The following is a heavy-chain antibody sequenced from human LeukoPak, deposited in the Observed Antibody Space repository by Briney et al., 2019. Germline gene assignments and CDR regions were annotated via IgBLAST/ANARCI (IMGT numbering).Heavy chain of an antibody. J-gene: IGHJ3*02. CDR1: GFTVSSNY. CDR2: IRNKANSHTT. CDR3: ARVGDVIAFDI. D-gene: IGHD3-3*01. Sequence: GGSLRLSCAASGFTVSSNYMNWVRQAPGKGLEWVGRIRNKANSHTTEYAAPVKGRFTISRDDLKNSLYLQLNSLKTEDTAVYYCARVGDVIAFDIWGQGTMVTVSS. V-gene: IGHV3-72*01.